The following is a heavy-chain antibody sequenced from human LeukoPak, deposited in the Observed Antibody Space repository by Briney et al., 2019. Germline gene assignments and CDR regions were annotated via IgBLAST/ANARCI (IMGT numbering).Heavy chain of an antibody. CDR1: GFTFSSYA. V-gene: IGHV3-23*01. Sequence: PGGSLRLSCAASGFTFSSYAMNWVRQAPGKGLEWVSAIGGSGGSTYYADSVKGRFTLSRDNSINTVDLQMNSLRAEDTAVYYCVKEYHSRGFGAYFDYWGQGTLVTVSS. CDR3: VKEYHSRGFGAYFDY. D-gene: IGHD3-3*01. CDR2: IGGSGGST. J-gene: IGHJ4*02.